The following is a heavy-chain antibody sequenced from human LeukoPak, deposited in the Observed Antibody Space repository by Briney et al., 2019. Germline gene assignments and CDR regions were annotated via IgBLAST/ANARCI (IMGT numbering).Heavy chain of an antibody. CDR1: GYTFTGYY. J-gene: IGHJ4*02. D-gene: IGHD6-19*01. V-gene: IGHV1-2*02. Sequence: GASVKVSCKASGYTFTGYYMHWVRQAPGQGLEWMGWINPNSGGTNYAQKFQGRVTMTRDTSISTAYMELSRLRSDDTAVYYCARDQRAVAGPPFDYWGQGTLVTVSS. CDR3: ARDQRAVAGPPFDY. CDR2: INPNSGGT.